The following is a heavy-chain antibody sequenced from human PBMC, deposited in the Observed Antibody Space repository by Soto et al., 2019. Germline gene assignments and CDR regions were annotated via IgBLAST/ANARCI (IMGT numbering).Heavy chain of an antibody. V-gene: IGHV4-34*01. CDR1: GGSFSGYY. J-gene: IGHJ4*02. CDR2: INHSGST. CDR3: ARDKITGVFYY. D-gene: IGHD2-8*02. Sequence: QVQLQQWGAGLLKPSETLSLTCAVYGGSFSGYYWTWIRQPPGTGLEWIGEINHSGSTNYNPSLKSRVTISVDTSKDQSSLKLTSVTAADTAVYYCARDKITGVFYYWGQGTLVTVSS.